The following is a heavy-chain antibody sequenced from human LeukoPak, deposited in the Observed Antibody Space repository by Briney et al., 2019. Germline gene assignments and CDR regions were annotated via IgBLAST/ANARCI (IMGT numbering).Heavy chain of an antibody. CDR3: ARGIAGDWGNWFDP. CDR1: GGSISSYY. Sequence: SETLSLTCTVSGGSISSYYWSWIRQPPGKGLGWIGDIYYSGSTNYNPSLKSRVTISVDTSKNQFSLKLSSVTAADTAVYYCARGIAGDWGNWFDPWGQGTLVTVSS. D-gene: IGHD3/OR15-3a*01. CDR2: IYYSGST. V-gene: IGHV4-59*01. J-gene: IGHJ5*02.